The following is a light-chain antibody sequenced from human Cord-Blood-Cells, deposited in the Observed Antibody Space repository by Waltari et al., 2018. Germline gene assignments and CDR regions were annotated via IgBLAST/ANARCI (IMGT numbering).Light chain of an antibody. Sequence: DIQMTHSPSTLPASVGDRVTTPCRASQSISSWLAWYQQKPGKAPKLLIYKASSLESGVPSRFSGSGSGTEFTLTISSLQPDDFATYYCQQYNSYSYTFGQGTKLEIK. J-gene: IGKJ2*01. V-gene: IGKV1-5*03. CDR3: QQYNSYSYT. CDR1: QSISSW. CDR2: KAS.